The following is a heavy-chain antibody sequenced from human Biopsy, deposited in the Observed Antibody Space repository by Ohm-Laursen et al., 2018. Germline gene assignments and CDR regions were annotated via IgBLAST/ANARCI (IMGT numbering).Heavy chain of an antibody. CDR1: GYSLIELS. J-gene: IGHJ1*01. D-gene: IGHD3-9*01. CDR2: FDLDDGET. CDR3: ARKLTGYFHH. Sequence: ASVKVSCKVSGYSLIELSMYWVRQAPGKGLEWMGSFDLDDGETINVQRFQGRVTMTRDTSTSTVYMELSSLRSEDTAVYYCARKLTGYFHHWGQGTLVIVSS. V-gene: IGHV1-24*01.